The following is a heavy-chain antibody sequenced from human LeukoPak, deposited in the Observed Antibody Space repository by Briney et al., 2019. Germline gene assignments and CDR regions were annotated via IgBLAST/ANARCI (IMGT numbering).Heavy chain of an antibody. CDR3: ARQIGYCSSTSCYKAGDDAFDI. CDR2: IYPGDSDT. J-gene: IGHJ3*02. D-gene: IGHD2-2*02. Sequence: GESLKISCKGSGYSFTSYWIGWVRQMPGKGLEWMGTIYPGDSDTRYSPSFQGQVTISADKSISTAYLQWSSLKASDTAMYYCARQIGYCSSTSCYKAGDDAFDIWGQGTMVTVSS. V-gene: IGHV5-51*01. CDR1: GYSFTSYW.